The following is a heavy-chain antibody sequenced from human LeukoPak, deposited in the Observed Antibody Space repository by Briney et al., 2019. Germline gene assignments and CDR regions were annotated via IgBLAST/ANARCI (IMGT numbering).Heavy chain of an antibody. Sequence: GGSLRLSCAASGFTFSSYAMSWVRQAPGKGLEWGSAISGSGGSTYYADSVKGRFTISRDNSKNTLYLQMNSLRAEDTAVYYCAKFGAIAAAGTGFDYWGQGTLVTVSS. J-gene: IGHJ4*02. CDR2: ISGSGGST. D-gene: IGHD6-13*01. CDR1: GFTFSSYA. CDR3: AKFGAIAAAGTGFDY. V-gene: IGHV3-23*01.